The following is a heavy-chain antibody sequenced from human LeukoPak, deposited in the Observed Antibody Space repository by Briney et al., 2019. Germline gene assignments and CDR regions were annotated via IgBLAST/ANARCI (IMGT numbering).Heavy chain of an antibody. D-gene: IGHD3-22*01. CDR3: AKDFGYYYDSSGYYYIGLTYYFDY. Sequence: GGSLRLSCAASGFTFSSYAMSWVRQAPGKGLEWVSAISGSGGSTYYADSVKGRFTISRDNSKNTLYLQMNSLRAEGTAVYYCAKDFGYYYDSSGYYYIGLTYYFDYWGQGTLVTVSS. V-gene: IGHV3-23*01. CDR2: ISGSGGST. CDR1: GFTFSSYA. J-gene: IGHJ4*02.